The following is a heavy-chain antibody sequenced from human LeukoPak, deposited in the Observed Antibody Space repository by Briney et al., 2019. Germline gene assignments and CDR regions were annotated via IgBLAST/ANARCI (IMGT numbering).Heavy chain of an antibody. J-gene: IGHJ4*02. D-gene: IGHD7-27*01. CDR3: ARDDGDGFDY. CDR1: GFTVSSNS. Sequence: PGGSLRLSSAASGFTVSSNSMSWVRQAPGKGLECGSVFYSGGSNYHAVSVEGRITISRDNSKNTLYLQMNSLTAEDTAVYYCARDDGDGFDYWGQGTLVTVSS. V-gene: IGHV3-53*01. CDR2: FYSGGSN.